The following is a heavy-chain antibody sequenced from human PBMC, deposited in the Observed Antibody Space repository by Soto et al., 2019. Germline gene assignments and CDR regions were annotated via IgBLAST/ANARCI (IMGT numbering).Heavy chain of an antibody. J-gene: IGHJ3*02. CDR2: IYYSGST. CDR3: ARPSSGLRAYAFDI. CDR1: GCSISSGGYY. Sequence: QVQLQESGPGLVKPSQTLSLTCPFSGCSISSGGYYWGRIRQHPGKGLEWIGHIYYSGSTYYNPSLKSRVTISVDTSKNQFSLKLSSVTAADTAVYYCARPSSGLRAYAFDIWGQGTMVTVSS. D-gene: IGHD4-17*01. V-gene: IGHV4-31*03.